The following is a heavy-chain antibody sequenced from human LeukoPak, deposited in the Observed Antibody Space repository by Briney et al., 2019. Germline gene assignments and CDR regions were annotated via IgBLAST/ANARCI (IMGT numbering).Heavy chain of an antibody. V-gene: IGHV4-59*01. J-gene: IGHJ4*02. CDR1: GGSISSYY. CDR2: IYYSGST. CDR3: ARRDTAMVTFDY. D-gene: IGHD5-18*01. Sequence: SETLSLTCTVSGGSISSYYWSWIRQPPGKGLEWIGYIYYSGSTNYNPSLKSRVTISVDTYKNQFSLKLSSVTAADTAVYYCARRDTAMVTFDYWGQGTLVTVSS.